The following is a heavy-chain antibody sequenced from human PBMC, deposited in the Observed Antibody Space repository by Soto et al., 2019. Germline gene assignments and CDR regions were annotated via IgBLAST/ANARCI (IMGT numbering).Heavy chain of an antibody. CDR2: MNPNSGNT. CDR3: ARVRRVVAARGYYCDY. CDR1: GYTFTSYD. D-gene: IGHD2-15*01. Sequence: QLVPSGAEVKKPGASVKGSCKASGYTFTSYDINWVRQATGQGLEWMGWMNPNSGNTGYAQKFQGRVTMTRNTSISTAYMELSSLRSEDTAVYYCARVRRVVAARGYYCDYWGQGTLVTVSS. V-gene: IGHV1-8*01. J-gene: IGHJ4*02.